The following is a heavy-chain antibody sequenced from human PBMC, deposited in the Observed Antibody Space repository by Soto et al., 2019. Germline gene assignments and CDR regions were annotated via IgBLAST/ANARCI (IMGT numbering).Heavy chain of an antibody. V-gene: IGHV1-2*02. D-gene: IGHD1-26*01. J-gene: IGHJ4*02. Sequence: QAQLVQSGAEAKRPGTSVKVSCKVSGYTFTNYFHWIGQAPGQGREWMGWMNPNDGDTEYARKFQCRVTLPSDTSITTAYMELSSLTSDDTPVYYGARENWSYVDWGQGALVTVSS. CDR1: GYTFTNY. CDR2: MNPNDGDT. CDR3: ARENWSYVD.